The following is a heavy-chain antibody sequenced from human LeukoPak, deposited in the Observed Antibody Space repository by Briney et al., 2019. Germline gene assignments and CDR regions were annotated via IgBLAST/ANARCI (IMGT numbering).Heavy chain of an antibody. D-gene: IGHD3-3*01. CDR3: ATGRQGGLRFLEWLSDSYYFDY. Sequence: ASVKVSCKVSGYALTELSMHWVRQAPGKGLEWMGGFDPEDGETIYAQKFQGRVTMTEDTSTDTAYMELSSLRSEDTAVYYCATGRQGGLRFLEWLSDSYYFDYWGQGTLVTVSS. V-gene: IGHV1-24*01. CDR2: FDPEDGET. CDR1: GYALTELS. J-gene: IGHJ4*02.